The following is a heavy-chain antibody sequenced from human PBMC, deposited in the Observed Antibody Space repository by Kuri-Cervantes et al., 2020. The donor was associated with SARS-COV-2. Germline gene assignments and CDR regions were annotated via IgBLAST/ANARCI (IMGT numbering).Heavy chain of an antibody. CDR3: ARAIPSRDFWSGYSQNYYYYMDV. D-gene: IGHD3-3*01. CDR2: IYHSGST. CDR1: GYSISSGYY. Sequence: GSLRLSCAVSGYSISSGYYWGWIRQPPGKGLEWIGSIYHSGSTYYNPSLKSRVTISVDTSKNQFSLKLSSVTAADTAVYYCARAIPSRDFWSGYSQNYYYYMDVWGKGTTVTVSS. V-gene: IGHV4-38-2*01. J-gene: IGHJ6*03.